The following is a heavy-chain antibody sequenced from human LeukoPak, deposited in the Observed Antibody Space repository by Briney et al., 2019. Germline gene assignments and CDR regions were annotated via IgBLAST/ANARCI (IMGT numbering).Heavy chain of an antibody. Sequence: ASVKLSCKASVYTFTIYGICWGRQAPGQGHEWVGWISAYNGNTNYAQKLQGRVTMTTDTSTSTAYMELRSLRSDDTAVYYCARGSRFGEPFDYWGQGTLVTVSS. CDR1: VYTFTIYG. V-gene: IGHV1-18*01. CDR2: ISAYNGNT. D-gene: IGHD3-10*02. CDR3: ARGSRFGEPFDY. J-gene: IGHJ4*02.